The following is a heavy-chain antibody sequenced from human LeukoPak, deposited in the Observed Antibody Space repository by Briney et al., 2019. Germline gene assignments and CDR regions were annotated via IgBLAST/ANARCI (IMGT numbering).Heavy chain of an antibody. CDR3: ARHSSGGRYLDY. CDR1: GCTFTSYF. J-gene: IGHJ4*02. CDR2: FSPSGGST. D-gene: IGHD2-15*01. Sequence: ASVKVSCKASGCTFTSYFMHWVRQAPGQGLEWMGIFSPSGGSTSFAQRFQGRVTMTRDTSTSTVYMELSSLRSEDTAVYYCARHSSGGRYLDYWGQGTLVTVSS. V-gene: IGHV1-46*01.